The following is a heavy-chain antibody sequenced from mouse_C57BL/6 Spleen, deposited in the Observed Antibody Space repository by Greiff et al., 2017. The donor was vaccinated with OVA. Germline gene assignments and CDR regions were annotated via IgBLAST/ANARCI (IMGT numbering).Heavy chain of an antibody. CDR2: ISDGGSYT. CDR1: GFSFSSYA. D-gene: IGHD1-1*01. J-gene: IGHJ1*03. Sequence: EVQVVESGGGLVKPGGSLKLSCAASGFSFSSYAMSWVRQTPEKRLEWVATISDGGSYTYYPDNVKGRFTISRDNAKNNLYLQRSHMKSEDTAMYYCAGGYYGSSYWYFDVWGTGTTVTVSS. V-gene: IGHV5-4*01. CDR3: AGGYYGSSYWYFDV.